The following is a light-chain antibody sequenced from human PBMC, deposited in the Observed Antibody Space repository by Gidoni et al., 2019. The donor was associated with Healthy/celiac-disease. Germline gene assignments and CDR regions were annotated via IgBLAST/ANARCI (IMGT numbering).Light chain of an antibody. V-gene: IGKV3-11*01. Sequence: EIVLTQYPATLSLSPGERATLSCRASQRVSSYLAWYQQKPGQAPRLLIYDASNRATGIPARFSGSGSGTDFTLTISSLEPEDFAVYYCQQRSNCPPMYTFGQXTKLEIK. CDR2: DAS. J-gene: IGKJ2*01. CDR1: QRVSSY. CDR3: QQRSNCPPMYT.